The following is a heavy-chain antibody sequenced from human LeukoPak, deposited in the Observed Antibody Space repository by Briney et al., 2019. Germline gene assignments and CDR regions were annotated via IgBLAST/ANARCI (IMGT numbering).Heavy chain of an antibody. CDR1: GGSISSTSYY. CDR2: IYYSGGT. J-gene: IGHJ5*02. D-gene: IGHD4-11*01. CDR3: AREVTMTTVTNNWFDP. V-gene: IGHV4-39*07. Sequence: PSETLSLTCTVSGGSISSTSYYWGWIRQPPGKGLEWIGSIYYSGGTYYNPSLKSRVTISVDTSKNQFSLKLSSVTAADTAVYYCAREVTMTTVTNNWFDPWGQGTLVTVSS.